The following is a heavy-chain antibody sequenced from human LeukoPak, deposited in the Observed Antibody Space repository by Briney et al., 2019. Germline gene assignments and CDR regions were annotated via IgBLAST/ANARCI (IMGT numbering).Heavy chain of an antibody. J-gene: IGHJ3*02. CDR3: ARTNIVLMVYAIPDDAFDI. Sequence: GSLRLSCAASGFTFSSYSMNWVRQAPGKGLEWVSSISSSSSYIYYADSVKGRFTISRDNAKNSLYLQMNSLRAEDTAVYYCARTNIVLMVYAIPDDAFDIWGQGTMVTVSS. CDR1: GFTFSSYS. D-gene: IGHD2-8*01. V-gene: IGHV3-21*01. CDR2: ISSSSSYI.